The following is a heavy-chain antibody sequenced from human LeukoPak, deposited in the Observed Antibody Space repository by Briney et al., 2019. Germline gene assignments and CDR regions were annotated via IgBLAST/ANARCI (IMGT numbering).Heavy chain of an antibody. CDR1: GGSISSSSYY. CDR3: ARLEAHFLGYCSSTSCQDAFDI. J-gene: IGHJ3*02. D-gene: IGHD2-2*01. V-gene: IGHV4-39*01. Sequence: PSETLSLTCTVSGGSISSSSYYWGWIRQPPGKGLEWIGSIYYSGSTYYNPSLKSRVTISVDTSKNQFSLKLSSVTAADTAVYYCARLEAHFLGYCSSTSCQDAFDIWGQGTMVTVSS. CDR2: IYYSGST.